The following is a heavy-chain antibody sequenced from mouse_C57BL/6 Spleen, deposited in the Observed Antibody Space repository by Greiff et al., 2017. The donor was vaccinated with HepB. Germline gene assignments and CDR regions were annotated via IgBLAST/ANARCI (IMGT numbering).Heavy chain of an antibody. CDR2: IHPNSGST. CDR1: GYTFTSYW. CDR3: ARTWDGYYWYFDV. Sequence: VQLQQPGAELVKPGASVKLSCKASGYTFTSYWMHWVKQRPGQGLEWIGMIHPNSGSTNYNEKFKSKATLTVDKSSSTAYMQLSSLTSEDSAVYYCARTWDGYYWYFDVWGTGTTVTVSS. V-gene: IGHV1-64*01. D-gene: IGHD2-3*01. J-gene: IGHJ1*03.